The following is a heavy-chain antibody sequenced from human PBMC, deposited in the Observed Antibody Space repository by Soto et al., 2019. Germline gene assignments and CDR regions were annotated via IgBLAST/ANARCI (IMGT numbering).Heavy chain of an antibody. J-gene: IGHJ4*02. CDR3: ASQARGYSGQGHLAVAGTGDY. D-gene: IGHD6-19*01. CDR2: IYYSGST. V-gene: IGHV4-39*01. Sequence: QLQLQESGPGLVKPSETLSLTCTVSGGSISSSSYYWGWIRQPPGKGLEWIGSIYYSGSTYYNPSLKSRVTISVDTSKNQFSLKLSSVTAADTAVYYCASQARGYSGQGHLAVAGTGDYWGQGTLVTVSS. CDR1: GGSISSSSYY.